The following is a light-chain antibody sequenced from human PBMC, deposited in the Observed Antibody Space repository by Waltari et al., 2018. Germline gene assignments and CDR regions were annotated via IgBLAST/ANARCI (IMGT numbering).Light chain of an antibody. V-gene: IGLV2-8*01. CDR2: EVD. CDR1: SNDVGAWHY. CDR3: SSYAGSNNVV. J-gene: IGLJ2*01. Sequence: QSALTQPPSASGSPGQSVTISCTGTSNDVGAWHYVSWYQQHPGKAPKLMISEVDQRPSCGPDRFSGSKSDNTASLTVSGLQPEDEADDYCSSYAGSNNVVFGGGTKLTVL.